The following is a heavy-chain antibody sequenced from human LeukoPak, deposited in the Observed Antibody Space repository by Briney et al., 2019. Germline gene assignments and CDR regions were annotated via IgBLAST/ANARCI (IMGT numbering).Heavy chain of an antibody. CDR3: ARALTGAFRIGAFDI. J-gene: IGHJ3*02. V-gene: IGHV4-59*10. CDR1: GGSFSGYY. Sequence: SETLSLTCAVYGGSFSGYYWSWIHQPPGKGLEWIGRIYTRANADYAPSLKSRVTMSADPSKNQLSLKLTSVTAADTAVYYCARALTGAFRIGAFDIWGQGTLVTVSS. CDR2: IYTRANA. D-gene: IGHD7-27*01.